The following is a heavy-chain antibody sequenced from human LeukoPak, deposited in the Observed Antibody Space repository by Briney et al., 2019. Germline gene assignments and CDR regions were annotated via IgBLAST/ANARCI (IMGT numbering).Heavy chain of an antibody. Sequence: ASVKVSCKASGGTFSSYAISWVRQAPGQGLEWMGWISAYNGNSSYAQKLQGRVTMTTDTSTSTAYMELRSLRSDDTAVYYCAADVGQMDDYGDYTAHPTPPNFDYWGQGTLVTVSS. D-gene: IGHD4-17*01. V-gene: IGHV1-18*01. J-gene: IGHJ4*02. CDR1: GGTFSSYA. CDR3: AADVGQMDDYGDYTAHPTPPNFDY. CDR2: ISAYNGNS.